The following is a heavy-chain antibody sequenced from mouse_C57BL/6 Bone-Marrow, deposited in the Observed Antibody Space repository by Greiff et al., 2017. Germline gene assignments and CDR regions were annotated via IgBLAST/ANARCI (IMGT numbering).Heavy chain of an antibody. CDR2: IDPSDSYT. J-gene: IGHJ4*01. Sequence: VQLQQPGAELVMPAASVKLSCKASGYTFTSYCMHWVKQRPGQGLEWIGEIDPSDSYTNYNQQFNGKPTLTVDKSSSTAYLQVSSLPSEDSAVYYYAKKPIITTVVANSMDYGGQGTSVTVSS. D-gene: IGHD1-1*01. CDR3: AKKPIITTVVANSMDY. CDR1: GYTFTSYC. V-gene: IGHV1-69*01.